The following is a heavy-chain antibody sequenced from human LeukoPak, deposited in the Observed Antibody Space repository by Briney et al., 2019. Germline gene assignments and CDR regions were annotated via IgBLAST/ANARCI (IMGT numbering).Heavy chain of an antibody. J-gene: IGHJ5*02. CDR1: GGSCSGYY. CDR3: ARREYYYSSGAPPKPYNWFDP. D-gene: IGHD3-10*01. V-gene: IGHV4-34*01. Sequence: SENLSLTCALYGGSCSGYYWSWIRQPPGKGLEWIGEINHSGSTNYHPSLKSRVTISVETSRNQFCLKLSSVTAADTAVYYCARREYYYSSGAPPKPYNWFDPWGQGTLVTVSS. CDR2: INHSGST.